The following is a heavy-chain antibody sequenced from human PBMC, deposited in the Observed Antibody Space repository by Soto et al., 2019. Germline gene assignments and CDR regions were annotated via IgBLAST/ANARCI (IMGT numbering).Heavy chain of an antibody. CDR3: AKGGYDRSGYYYSGGLFY. Sequence: GGSLRLSCAASGFTFSSYAMSWVRQAPGKGLEWVSAISGSGGSTYYADSVKGRFTISRDNSKNTLYLQMNSLRAEDTAVYYCAKGGYDRSGYYYSGGLFYWGQGTLVTVSS. CDR1: GFTFSSYA. V-gene: IGHV3-23*01. D-gene: IGHD3-22*01. J-gene: IGHJ4*02. CDR2: ISGSGGST.